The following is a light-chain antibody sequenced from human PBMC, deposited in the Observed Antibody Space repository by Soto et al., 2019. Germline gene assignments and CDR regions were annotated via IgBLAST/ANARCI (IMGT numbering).Light chain of an antibody. CDR1: SSNIGAGYD. CDR2: GNS. CDR3: QSYDSSLSGSKV. J-gene: IGLJ1*01. V-gene: IGLV1-40*01. Sequence: QSVLTQPPSVSGDPGQRVTISCTGSSSNIGAGYDVHWYQQLPGTAPKLLIYGNSNRPSGVPDRFSGSKSGTSASLAITGLQAEDEADYYCQSYDSSLSGSKVFGTWTKVTVL.